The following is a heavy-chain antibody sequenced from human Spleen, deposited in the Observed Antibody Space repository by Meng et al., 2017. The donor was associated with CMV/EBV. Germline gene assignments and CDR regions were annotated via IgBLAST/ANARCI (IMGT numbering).Heavy chain of an antibody. Sequence: ASVKVSCKASGGTFSSYAISWVRQAPGQGLEWMGWINPNSGGTNYAQKFQGRVTMTRDTSISTAYMELSRLRSDDTAVYYCARGRPGEVVDYWGQGTLVTVSS. CDR2: INPNSGGT. D-gene: IGHD3-16*01. J-gene: IGHJ4*02. CDR1: GGTFSSYA. V-gene: IGHV1-2*02. CDR3: ARGRPGEVVDY.